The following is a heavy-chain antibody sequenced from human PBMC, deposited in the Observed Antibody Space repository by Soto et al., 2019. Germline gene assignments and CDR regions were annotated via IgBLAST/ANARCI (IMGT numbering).Heavy chain of an antibody. Sequence: GGSLRLSCAASGFTFSSYWMHWVRQAPGKGLVWVSRINSDGSSTSYADSVKGRFTISRDNAKNTLYLQMNSLRAEDTAVYYCARAVRYYDFWSGKSEDYYYMDVWGKGTTVTVSS. J-gene: IGHJ6*03. V-gene: IGHV3-74*01. CDR3: ARAVRYYDFWSGKSEDYYYMDV. CDR1: GFTFSSYW. D-gene: IGHD3-3*01. CDR2: INSDGSST.